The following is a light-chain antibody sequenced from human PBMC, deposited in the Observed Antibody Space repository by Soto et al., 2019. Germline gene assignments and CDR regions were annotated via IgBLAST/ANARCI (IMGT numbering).Light chain of an antibody. Sequence: QSVLTQPASVSGSPGQSIIISCTGTSSDVGGYNYVSWYQHHPGKAPKLMIYDVNIRPSGVSNRFSGSKSGSTASLTISGLQAEDEADYYCSSYTSSSSYVFGTGTKLTVL. CDR1: SSDVGGYNY. J-gene: IGLJ1*01. CDR3: SSYTSSSSYV. V-gene: IGLV2-14*03. CDR2: DVN.